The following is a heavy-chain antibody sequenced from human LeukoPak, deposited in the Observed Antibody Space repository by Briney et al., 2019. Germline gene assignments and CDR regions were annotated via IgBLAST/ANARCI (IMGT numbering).Heavy chain of an antibody. D-gene: IGHD5-24*01. J-gene: IGHJ5*02. Sequence: SETLSLMCTVSGDSFDNSYCWPWVRQPPGKRPEWIGTIYSSQYIYYHRSLRSRAPISADTSSNLFSLKLISVTAADTAVYYCARGSDDYKLGNHWGHGTLVTVSS. V-gene: IGHV4-39*01. CDR1: GDSFDNSYC. CDR3: ARGSDDYKLGNH. CDR2: IYSSQYI.